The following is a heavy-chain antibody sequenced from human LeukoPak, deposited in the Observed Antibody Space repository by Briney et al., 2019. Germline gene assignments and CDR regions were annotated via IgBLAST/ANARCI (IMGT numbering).Heavy chain of an antibody. V-gene: IGHV1-69*05. CDR1: GGTFSSYA. D-gene: IGHD2-2*02. CDR3: ARVVVPAAISSYYYDMDV. CDR2: IIPIFGTA. Sequence: AASVRVSCKASGGTFSSYAISWVRQAPGQGLEWMGGIIPIFGTANYAQKLQGRVTITTDESTSTAYMELSSLRSEDTAVYYCARVVVPAAISSYYYDMDVWGKGTTVTVSS. J-gene: IGHJ6*03.